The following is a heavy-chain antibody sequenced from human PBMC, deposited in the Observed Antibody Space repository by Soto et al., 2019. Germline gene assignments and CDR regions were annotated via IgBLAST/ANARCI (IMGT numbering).Heavy chain of an antibody. V-gene: IGHV3-30*18. CDR3: AKDRGSSWALDY. CDR1: GFTFSSYG. D-gene: IGHD6-13*01. CDR2: ISYDGSNK. J-gene: IGHJ4*02. Sequence: QVQLVESGGGVVQPGRSLRLSCAASGFTFSSYGMHWVRQAPGKGLEWVAVISYDGSNKYYADSVKGRFTISRDNSKNTLYLQMNSLGAEDTAVYYCAKDRGSSWALDYWGQGTLVTVSS.